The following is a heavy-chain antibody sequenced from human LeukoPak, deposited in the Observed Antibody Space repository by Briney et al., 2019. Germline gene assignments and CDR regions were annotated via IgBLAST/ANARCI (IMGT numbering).Heavy chain of an antibody. V-gene: IGHV3-11*04. J-gene: IGHJ4*02. CDR1: GFTFSDYY. CDR2: ISSSGSTI. Sequence: GGSLRLSCAASGFTFSDYYMSWIRQAPGKGLEWVSYISSSGSTIYYADSVKGRFTISRDNAKNSLYLQMNSLRAEDTAVYYCARDTYYDFWSPTDYWGQGTLVTVSS. CDR3: ARDTYYDFWSPTDY. D-gene: IGHD3-3*01.